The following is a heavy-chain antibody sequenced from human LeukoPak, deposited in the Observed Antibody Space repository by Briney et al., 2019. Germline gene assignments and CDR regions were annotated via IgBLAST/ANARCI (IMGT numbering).Heavy chain of an antibody. CDR1: GFTFSSYA. D-gene: IGHD3-22*01. CDR2: ISGSGGST. J-gene: IGHJ4*02. Sequence: GGSLRLSCAASGFTFSSYAMSWVSEAPGKGQEWVSAISGSGGSTYYADSVKGRFTISRDNSKNTLYLQMNSLRAEDTAVYYCATDSSGQNSDYWGQGTLVTVSS. V-gene: IGHV3-23*01. CDR3: ATDSSGQNSDY.